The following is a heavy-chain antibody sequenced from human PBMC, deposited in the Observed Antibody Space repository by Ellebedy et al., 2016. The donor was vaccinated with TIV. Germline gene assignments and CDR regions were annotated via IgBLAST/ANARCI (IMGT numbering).Heavy chain of an antibody. CDR3: AARLWSIY. D-gene: IGHD4/OR15-4a*01. J-gene: IGHJ4*02. Sequence: GESLKISXAASGFTFSSYAMSWVRQAPGKGLEWVSAISGSGGSTYYADSVKGRFTISRDNSKNTLYLQMNSLRAEDTAVYYCAARLWSIYWGQGTLVTVSS. CDR2: ISGSGGST. V-gene: IGHV3-23*01. CDR1: GFTFSSYA.